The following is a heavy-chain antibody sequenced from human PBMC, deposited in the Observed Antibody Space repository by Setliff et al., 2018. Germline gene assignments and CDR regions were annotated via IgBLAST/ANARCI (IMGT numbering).Heavy chain of an antibody. CDR2: ISAYNGNT. CDR3: ARGSMYYNFWSGRILGGFYFDY. CDR1: GYTFTSYG. Sequence: WASVKVSCKASGYTFTSYGISWVRQAPGQGLEWMGWISAYNGNTNYAQKLQGRVTMTTDTSTSTAYMELRSLRSDDTAVYFCARGSMYYNFWSGRILGGFYFDYWGQGTLVTVSS. J-gene: IGHJ4*02. D-gene: IGHD3-3*01. V-gene: IGHV1-18*01.